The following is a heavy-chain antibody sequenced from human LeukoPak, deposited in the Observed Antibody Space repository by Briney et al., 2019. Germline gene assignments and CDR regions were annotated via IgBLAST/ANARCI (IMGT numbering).Heavy chain of an antibody. CDR2: INPNSGGT. CDR1: GYTFTNYG. J-gene: IGHJ4*02. Sequence: ASVKVSCKASGYTFTNYGFNWVRQAPGQGLEWMGWINPNSGGTNYAQKFQGRVTMTRDTSISTAYMELSRLRSDDTAVYYCAREVRDYGDYVLRMWGQGTLVTVSS. V-gene: IGHV1-2*02. CDR3: AREVRDYGDYVLRM. D-gene: IGHD4-17*01.